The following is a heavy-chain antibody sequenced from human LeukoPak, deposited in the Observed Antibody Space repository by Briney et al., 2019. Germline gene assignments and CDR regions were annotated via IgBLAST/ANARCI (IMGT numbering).Heavy chain of an antibody. Sequence: PSETLSLTCTVSGVSISSSSYYWGWIRQPPGKGLEWIGSIYYSGSTYYNPSLKSRVTISVDTSKNQFSLKLSSVTAADTAVYYCAGDFGGAAFDIWGQGTMVTVSS. CDR2: IYYSGST. CDR1: GVSISSSSYY. CDR3: AGDFGGAAFDI. D-gene: IGHD3-3*01. J-gene: IGHJ3*02. V-gene: IGHV4-39*01.